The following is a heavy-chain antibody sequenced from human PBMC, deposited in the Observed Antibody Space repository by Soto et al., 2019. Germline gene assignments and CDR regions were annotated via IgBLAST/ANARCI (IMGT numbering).Heavy chain of an antibody. D-gene: IGHD1-26*01. J-gene: IGHJ4*02. Sequence: QVQLVQSGAEVREPGSSVKVSCKASGSTFSNYAINWVRQAPGQGLEWMGGVVPIFGTPNYAQRFQGRVTITADESTNTAYMELNSLTSDDTAVYYCARWVGVVGSVSFTGPFDFWGQGTLVTVSS. CDR1: GSTFSNYA. V-gene: IGHV1-69*01. CDR3: ARWVGVVGSVSFTGPFDF. CDR2: VVPIFGTP.